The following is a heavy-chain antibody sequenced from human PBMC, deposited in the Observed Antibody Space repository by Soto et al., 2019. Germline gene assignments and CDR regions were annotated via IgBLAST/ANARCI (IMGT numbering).Heavy chain of an antibody. V-gene: IGHV4-31*03. J-gene: IGHJ4*02. CDR3: ARATYYYDSSGYSDRVLDY. CDR1: GGSISSGGYY. Sequence: QVQLQESGPGLVKPSQTLSLTCTVSGGSISSGGYYWSWIRQHPGKSLEWIGSIYYSGNTYYNPSLKSRVTISEDTYKNQFSLKLSSVTAADTAVYYCARATYYYDSSGYSDRVLDYWGQGTLVTVSS. CDR2: IYYSGNT. D-gene: IGHD3-22*01.